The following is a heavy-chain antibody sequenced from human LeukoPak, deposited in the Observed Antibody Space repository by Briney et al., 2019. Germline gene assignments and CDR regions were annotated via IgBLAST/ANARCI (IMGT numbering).Heavy chain of an antibody. J-gene: IGHJ4*02. CDR3: AKEQGYAAFDY. Sequence: PGGSPRLSCAASGFTFSSYGMHWVRQAPGKGLEWVAFIRYDGSNKYYADSVKGRFTISRDNSKNTLYLQKNSLRAEDTAVYYCAKEQGYAAFDYWGQGTLVTVSS. D-gene: IGHD2-2*01. CDR1: GFTFSSYG. V-gene: IGHV3-30*02. CDR2: IRYDGSNK.